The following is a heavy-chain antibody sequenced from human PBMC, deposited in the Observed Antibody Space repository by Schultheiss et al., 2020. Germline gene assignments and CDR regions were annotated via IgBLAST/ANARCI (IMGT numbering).Heavy chain of an antibody. V-gene: IGHV3-15*01. CDR2: IKSKTDGGTT. CDR1: GFTFSNAW. CDR3: TTEVFYDSSGYTY. Sequence: GASLRLSCAASGFTFSNAWMSWVRQAPGKGLEWVGRIKSKTDGGTTDYAAPVKGRFTISRDDSKNTLYLQMNSLKTEDTAVYYCTTEVFYDSSGYTYWGQGTLVTVSS. J-gene: IGHJ4*02. D-gene: IGHD3-22*01.